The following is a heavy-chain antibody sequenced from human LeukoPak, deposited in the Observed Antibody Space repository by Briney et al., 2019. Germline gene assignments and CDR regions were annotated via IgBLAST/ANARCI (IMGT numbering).Heavy chain of an antibody. V-gene: IGHV1-18*01. Sequence: ASVKVSCKASGYTFTSYGISWVRQAPGQGLEWMGWISAYNGNTNYAQKLQGRVTMTTDTSTSTAYMELRSLRSDDTAVYYCARDHSHDYYGSGSYPGCWGQGTLVTVSS. CDR3: ARDHSHDYYGSGSYPGC. J-gene: IGHJ4*02. CDR2: ISAYNGNT. D-gene: IGHD3-10*01. CDR1: GYTFTSYG.